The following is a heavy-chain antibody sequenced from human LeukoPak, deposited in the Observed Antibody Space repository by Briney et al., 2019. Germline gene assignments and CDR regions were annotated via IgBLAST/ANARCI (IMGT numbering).Heavy chain of an antibody. J-gene: IGHJ5*02. D-gene: IGHD3-3*01. CDR2: ISGSGGST. Sequence: GGSLRLSCAASGFTFSSFEMNWVRQAPGKGLEWVSAISGSGGSTYYADSVKGRFIISRDNSKNTLYLQMNSLRAEDTAVYYCARRVTIFGVVTSSWFDPWGQGTLVTVSS. CDR3: ARRVTIFGVVTSSWFDP. V-gene: IGHV3-23*01. CDR1: GFTFSSFE.